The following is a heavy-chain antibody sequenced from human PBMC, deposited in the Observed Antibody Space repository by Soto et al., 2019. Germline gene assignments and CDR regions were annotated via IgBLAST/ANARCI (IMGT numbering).Heavy chain of an antibody. D-gene: IGHD3-22*01. J-gene: IGHJ4*02. V-gene: IGHV1-69*12. CDR1: GGTFSSYA. CDR2: IIPIFGTA. Sequence: QVQLVQSGAEVKKPGSSVKVSCKASGGTFSSYAISWVRQAPGQGLEWMGGIIPIFGTADYAQKFQGRVTTTADESTSTAYMELSSLRSEHTAVYYCASHYDSSGYYYRGLDYWGQGTLVTVSS. CDR3: ASHYDSSGYYYRGLDY.